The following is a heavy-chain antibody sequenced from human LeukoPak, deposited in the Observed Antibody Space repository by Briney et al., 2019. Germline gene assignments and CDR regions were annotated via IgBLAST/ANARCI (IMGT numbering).Heavy chain of an antibody. CDR1: GFTFSSSA. V-gene: IGHV3-23*01. CDR3: ARLYSSSWPLDY. Sequence: GGSLRLSCAASGFTFSSSAMSWVRQAPGKGLEWISAISSSGGNTYYTDSVKGRFTISRDNAKNSLYLQMNSLRAEDTAVYYCARLYSSSWPLDYWGQGTLVTVSS. CDR2: ISSSGGNT. J-gene: IGHJ4*02. D-gene: IGHD6-13*01.